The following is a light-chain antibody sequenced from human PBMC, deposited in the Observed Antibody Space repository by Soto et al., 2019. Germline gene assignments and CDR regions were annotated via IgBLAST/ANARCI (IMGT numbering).Light chain of an antibody. Sequence: PSASVVDTVTITCRASQTISSWLAWYQQKPGKAPKLLIYKASTLKSGVPSRFSGSGSGTEFTLTISSLQPDDFATYYCQQYNSYSRKFGQGTKVDIK. CDR1: QTISSW. V-gene: IGKV1-5*03. J-gene: IGKJ1*01. CDR3: QQYNSYSRK. CDR2: KAS.